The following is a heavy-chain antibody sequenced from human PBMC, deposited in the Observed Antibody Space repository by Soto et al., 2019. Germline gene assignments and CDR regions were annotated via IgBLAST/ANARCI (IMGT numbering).Heavy chain of an antibody. CDR2: ISYDGSNK. CDR1: GFIFSSYG. J-gene: IGHJ4*02. V-gene: IGHV3-30*03. Sequence: PGGSLRLSCAASGFIFSSYGMNWVRQAPGKGLEWVAVISYDGSNKYYADSVKGRITISRDNSRNTLYLQMNNLRAEDTAMYYCARDLGNNYGSFAYWGQGTLVTVSS. CDR3: ARDLGNNYGSFAY. D-gene: IGHD4-17*01.